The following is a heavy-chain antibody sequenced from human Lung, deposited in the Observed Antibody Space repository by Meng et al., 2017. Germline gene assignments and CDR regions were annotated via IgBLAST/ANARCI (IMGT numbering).Heavy chain of an antibody. V-gene: IGHV3-21*01. D-gene: IGHD1-26*01. J-gene: IGHJ4*02. CDR2: ISSNSYYI. CDR3: AEGSGSYAVAY. CDR1: GFTFSSYS. Sequence: EVQLVESGGGLVKPGASLRLSCAASGFTFSSYSMNWVRQAPGKGREWVSYISSNSYYISYADSVKGRFTISRDNAKNSVYLQMNSLRAEDTAVYYCAEGSGSYAVAYWGQGTLVTVSS.